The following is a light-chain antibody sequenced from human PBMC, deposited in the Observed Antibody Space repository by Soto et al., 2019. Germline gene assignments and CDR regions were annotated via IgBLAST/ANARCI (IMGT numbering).Light chain of an antibody. CDR2: GNS. Sequence: QAVVTQPPSVSGAPGQRVTISCTGSSSNIGAGYDVHWYQQLPGTAPKLLIYGNSNRPSGVPDRFSSSKSGTSASLAITGLQAEDEADYYCQSYGSSLSGVVFGGGTKLTVL. CDR3: QSYGSSLSGVV. CDR1: SSNIGAGYD. V-gene: IGLV1-40*01. J-gene: IGLJ2*01.